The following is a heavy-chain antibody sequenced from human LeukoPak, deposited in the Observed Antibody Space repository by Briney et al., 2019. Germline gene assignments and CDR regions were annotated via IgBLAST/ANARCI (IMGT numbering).Heavy chain of an antibody. CDR1: GFTFSRYV. CDR2: ISYDGNNK. J-gene: IGHJ4*02. D-gene: IGHD3-9*01. Sequence: PGRSLRLSCVASGFTFSRYVMHWVRQAPGKGLEWVAFISYDGNNKYYADSVKGRFTISGDNSKNTLYLQMNSLRTEDTAVYYCATESMLDWSGFDYWGQGTLVTVSS. CDR3: ATESMLDWSGFDY. V-gene: IGHV3-30*04.